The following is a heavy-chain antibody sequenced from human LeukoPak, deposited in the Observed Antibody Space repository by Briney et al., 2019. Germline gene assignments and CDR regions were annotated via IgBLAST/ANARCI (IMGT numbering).Heavy chain of an antibody. V-gene: IGHV4-38-2*02. CDR1: GYSISSGYY. Sequence: KPSETLSLTCTVSGYSISSGYYWGWIRQPPGKGLEWIGSIYHSGSTYYNPSLKSRVTISVDTSKNQFSLRLSSVTAADTAVYYCAREQDSGWYIYWGQGTLVTVSS. J-gene: IGHJ4*02. D-gene: IGHD6-19*01. CDR3: AREQDSGWYIY. CDR2: IYHSGST.